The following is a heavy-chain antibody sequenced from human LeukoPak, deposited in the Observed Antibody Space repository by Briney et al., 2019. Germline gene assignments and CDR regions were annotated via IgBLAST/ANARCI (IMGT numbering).Heavy chain of an antibody. J-gene: IGHJ4*02. Sequence: GGSLRLSCAASGFTFRNYVIHWVRQAPGKGLEWVAVTSSDLNVKLYADSVKGRFTISRDNSRSTLYLQMSSLRPEDTAIYYCAREGYYGSGSPPSLYFDYWGQGTLVTVSS. CDR2: TSSDLNVK. V-gene: IGHV3-30-3*01. CDR3: AREGYYGSGSPPSLYFDY. D-gene: IGHD3-10*01. CDR1: GFTFRNYV.